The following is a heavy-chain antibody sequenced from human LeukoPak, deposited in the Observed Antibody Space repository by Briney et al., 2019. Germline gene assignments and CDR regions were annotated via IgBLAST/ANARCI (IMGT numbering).Heavy chain of an antibody. V-gene: IGHV1-8*01. J-gene: IGHJ4*02. Sequence: WASVKVSCKAYGYTFTSYDINWVRQATGQGLEWMEWMNPNSGNTGYAQKFQGRVTMTRNTSISTAYMELSSLRSEDTAVYYCARAGVKDYGDRKGRDYWGQGTLVTVSS. CDR3: ARAGVKDYGDRKGRDY. CDR2: MNPNSGNT. CDR1: GYTFTSYD. D-gene: IGHD4-17*01.